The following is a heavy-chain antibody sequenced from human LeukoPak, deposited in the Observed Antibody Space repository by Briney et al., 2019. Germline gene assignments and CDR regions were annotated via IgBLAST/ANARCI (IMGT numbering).Heavy chain of an antibody. D-gene: IGHD2-15*01. CDR3: ARAPKRVYCSGGSCYSIYFDY. V-gene: IGHV4-59*12. Sequence: SETLSLTCTVSGGSISSYYWSWIRQPPGKGLEWIGYIYYSGSTNYNPSLKSRVTISVDTSKNQFSLKLSSVTAADTAVYYCARAPKRVYCSGGSCYSIYFDYWGQGTLVTVSS. CDR2: IYYSGST. CDR1: GGSISSYY. J-gene: IGHJ4*02.